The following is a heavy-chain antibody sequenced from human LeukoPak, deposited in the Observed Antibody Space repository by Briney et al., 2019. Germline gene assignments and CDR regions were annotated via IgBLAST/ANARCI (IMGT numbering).Heavy chain of an antibody. CDR3: VRDLKGQDFWSGYYPD. CDR1: GGSFSGYY. Sequence: SETLSLTCAVYGGSFSGYYWSWIRQPPGKGLEWIGEINHSGSTNYNPSLKSRVSISVDTSKNQFSLKVSSMNAADTAVYYCVRDLKGQDFWSGYYPDWGQGTLVTVSS. D-gene: IGHD3-3*01. J-gene: IGHJ4*02. V-gene: IGHV4-34*01. CDR2: INHSGST.